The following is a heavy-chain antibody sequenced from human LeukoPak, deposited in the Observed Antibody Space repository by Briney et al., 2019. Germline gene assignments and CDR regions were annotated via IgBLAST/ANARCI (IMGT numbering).Heavy chain of an antibody. D-gene: IGHD3-22*01. Sequence: ASVKVSCKASGYTFTDYYMHWVRQAPGQGLEWMGWMNPNSGNTGYAQKFQGRVTMTRNTSISTAYMELSSLRSEDTAVYYCARVPFRGFDSSGYYYYFDYWGQGTLVTVSS. J-gene: IGHJ4*02. V-gene: IGHV1-8*02. CDR1: GYTFTDYY. CDR2: MNPNSGNT. CDR3: ARVPFRGFDSSGYYYYFDY.